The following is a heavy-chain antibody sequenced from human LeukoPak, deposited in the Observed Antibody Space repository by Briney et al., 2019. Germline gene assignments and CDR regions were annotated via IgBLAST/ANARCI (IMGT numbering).Heavy chain of an antibody. Sequence: GASVKVSCKASGYTFTGYYMHWVRQAPGQGLEWMGWINPNSGGTNYAQKFRGRVTMTRDTSISTAYMELSRLRSDDTAVYYCARDAYSSSWYYGGFDYWGQGTLVTVSS. D-gene: IGHD6-13*01. CDR3: ARDAYSSSWYYGGFDY. CDR1: GYTFTGYY. J-gene: IGHJ4*02. V-gene: IGHV1-2*02. CDR2: INPNSGGT.